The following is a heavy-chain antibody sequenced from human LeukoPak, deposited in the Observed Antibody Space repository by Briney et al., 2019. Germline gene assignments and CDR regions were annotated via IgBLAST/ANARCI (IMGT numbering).Heavy chain of an antibody. CDR2: ISGSGGST. CDR1: GLTFSSYA. D-gene: IGHD3-22*01. CDR3: AKEIPDYYDSSGYYS. Sequence: GGSLRLSCAASGLTFSSYAMSWVRQAPGKGLERVSAISGSGGSTYYADSVKGRFTISRDNSKNTLYLQMNSLRAEDTAVYYCAKEIPDYYDSSGYYSWGQGTLVTVSS. V-gene: IGHV3-23*01. J-gene: IGHJ4*02.